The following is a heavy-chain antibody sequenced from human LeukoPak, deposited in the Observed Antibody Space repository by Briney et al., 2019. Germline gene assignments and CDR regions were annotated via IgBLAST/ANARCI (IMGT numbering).Heavy chain of an antibody. CDR2: IKQDGSKK. CDR3: TTART. D-gene: IGHD1-14*01. CDR1: GFPFSSYW. J-gene: IGHJ5*02. V-gene: IGHV3-7*03. Sequence: PGGSLRLSCVASGFPFSSYWMTWVRQAPGKGLEWVANIKQDGSKKSYVDSVKGRFTISRDNAKNSLYLQMNSLKTEDTAVYYCTTARTWGQGTLVTVSS.